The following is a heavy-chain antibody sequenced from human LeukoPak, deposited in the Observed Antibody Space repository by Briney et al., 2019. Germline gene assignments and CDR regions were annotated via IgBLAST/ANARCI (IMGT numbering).Heavy chain of an antibody. D-gene: IGHD2-15*01. CDR1: GFSLSTSGVG. J-gene: IGHJ3*02. Sequence: SGPTPVKPTQTLTLTCTFSGFSLSTSGVGVGWIRQPPGKALECLALIYWDDDKRYSPSLRSRLTITKDTSKNQVVLTMTNMDPVDTATYYCAHGGGPDTFDIWGQGTMVTVSS. CDR2: IYWDDDK. CDR3: AHGGGPDTFDI. V-gene: IGHV2-5*02.